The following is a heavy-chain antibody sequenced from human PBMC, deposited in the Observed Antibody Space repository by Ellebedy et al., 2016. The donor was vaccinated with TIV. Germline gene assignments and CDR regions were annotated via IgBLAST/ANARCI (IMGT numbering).Heavy chain of an antibody. Sequence: SETLSLXXTVSGGSFSSGDYSWTWIRQHPGKGLQWIGYIYYSGGTYFNPSLKSRVSISVDTSKNHFSLKLNSVTVADTAVYYCASQGGVYGGLGYFDYWGQGALVTVSS. CDR2: IYYSGGT. J-gene: IGHJ4*02. CDR1: GGSFSSGDYS. D-gene: IGHD5/OR15-5a*01. V-gene: IGHV4-31*03. CDR3: ASQGGVYGGLGYFDY.